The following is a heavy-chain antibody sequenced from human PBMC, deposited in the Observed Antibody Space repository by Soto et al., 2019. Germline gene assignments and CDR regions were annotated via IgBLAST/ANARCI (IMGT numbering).Heavy chain of an antibody. D-gene: IGHD3-9*01. Sequence: LRLACAASGFTFSSYAMSWVRQAPGKGLEWVSAISGSGGSTYYADSVKGRFTISRDNSKNTLYLQMNSLRAEDTAVYYCAKDPTGNNAFDIWGQGTMVTVSS. J-gene: IGHJ3*02. CDR2: ISGSGGST. V-gene: IGHV3-23*01. CDR1: GFTFSSYA. CDR3: AKDPTGNNAFDI.